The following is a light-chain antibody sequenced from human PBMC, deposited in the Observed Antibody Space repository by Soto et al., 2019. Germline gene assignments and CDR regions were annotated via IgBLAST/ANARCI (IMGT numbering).Light chain of an antibody. V-gene: IGLV2-14*01. CDR1: NSDIGAYYY. CDR2: EVS. Sequence: QSVLTQPASVSGSPGQSITISCTGANSDIGAYYYVSWYQQHSGKAPKLMISEVSNRPSGVSNRFSGSKSGVTASLTISGLQAEDEADYYCSSYTSSGTVVFGGGTKVTVL. J-gene: IGLJ2*01. CDR3: SSYTSSGTVV.